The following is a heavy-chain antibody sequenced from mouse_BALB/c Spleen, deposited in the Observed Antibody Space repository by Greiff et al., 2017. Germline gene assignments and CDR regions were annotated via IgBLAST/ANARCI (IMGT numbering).Heavy chain of an antibody. CDR3: AKNKRYDLYYFDY. J-gene: IGHJ2*01. CDR1: GFSLTSYG. D-gene: IGHD2-14*01. Sequence: QVQLQQSGPSLVQPSQSLSITCTVSGFSLTSYGVHWVRQSPGKGLEWLGVIWRGGSTDYNAAFMSRLSITKDNSKSQVFFKMNSLQADDTAIYYCAKNKRYDLYYFDYWGQGTTLTVSS. CDR2: IWRGGST. V-gene: IGHV2-5-1*01.